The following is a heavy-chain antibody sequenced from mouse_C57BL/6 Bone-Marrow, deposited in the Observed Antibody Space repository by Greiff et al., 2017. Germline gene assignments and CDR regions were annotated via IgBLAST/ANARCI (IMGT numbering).Heavy chain of an antibody. CDR2: ISSGGSYT. D-gene: IGHD1-1*01. V-gene: IGHV5-6*02. J-gene: IGHJ3*01. Sequence: EVMLVESGGDLVKPGGSLKLSCAASGFTFSSYGMSWVRQTPDKRLEWVATISSGGSYTYYPDSVKGRFTISRDNAKNTLYLQMSRLKSEDTAMYYCARRYYGSSYFAYWGQGTLVTVSA. CDR3: ARRYYGSSYFAY. CDR1: GFTFSSYG.